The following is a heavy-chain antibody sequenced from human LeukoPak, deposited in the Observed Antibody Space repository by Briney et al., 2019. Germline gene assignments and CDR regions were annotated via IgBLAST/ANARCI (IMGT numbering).Heavy chain of an antibody. V-gene: IGHV3-30-3*01. CDR2: ISYDGSNK. CDR3: ASRRLWLQNGESAFDY. J-gene: IGHJ4*02. CDR1: GFTFSTYA. Sequence: GGSLRLSCAAPGFTFSTYAMHWVRQAPGKGLEWVAVISYDGSNKDYADSVKGRFTISRDNSKDTLYLQMNSLRAEDTAVYYCASRRLWLQNGESAFDYWGQGTLVTVSS. D-gene: IGHD5-18*01.